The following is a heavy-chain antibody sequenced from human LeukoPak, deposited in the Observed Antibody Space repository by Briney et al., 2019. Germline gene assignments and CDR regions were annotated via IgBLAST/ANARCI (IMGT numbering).Heavy chain of an antibody. CDR2: IIPIFGTA. D-gene: IGHD2-2*01. J-gene: IGHJ6*03. V-gene: IGHV1-69*13. CDR3: ARPAAIRGYYYYYMDV. CDR1: GGTFSSYA. Sequence: ASVKVSCKASGGTFSSYAISWVRQAPGQGLEWMGGIIPIFGTANYAQKFQGRVTITADESTSTAYMELSSLRSEDTAVYYCARPAAIRGYYYYYMDVWGKGTTVTVSS.